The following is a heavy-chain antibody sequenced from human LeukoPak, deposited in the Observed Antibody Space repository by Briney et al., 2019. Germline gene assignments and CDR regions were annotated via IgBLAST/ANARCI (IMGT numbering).Heavy chain of an antibody. V-gene: IGHV3-23*01. CDR1: GFTFSDYY. J-gene: IGHJ4*02. CDR3: AKDPPGDSH. D-gene: IGHD4-11*01. CDR2: ISGSGGST. Sequence: GSLRLSCAASGFTFSDYYMTWVRQAPGKGLEWVSGISGSGGSTYYADSVKGRFTISRDNSKNTLYLQMNSLGAEDTAVYYCAKDPPGDSHWGQGTLVTVSS.